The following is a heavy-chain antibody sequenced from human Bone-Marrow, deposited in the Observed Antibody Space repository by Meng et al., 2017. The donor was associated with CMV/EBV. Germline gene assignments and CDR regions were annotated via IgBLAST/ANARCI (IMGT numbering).Heavy chain of an antibody. CDR1: GFRFASYA. J-gene: IGHJ4*02. CDR2: IRGSGGTT. CDR3: AKGNVVIIPAATDY. D-gene: IGHD2-2*01. V-gene: IGHV3-23*01. Sequence: GESLKISCVASGFRFASYAMNWVRQAPGKGLEWVSSIRGSGGTTSYADSVRGRFTTSRDNSQNTLYLQMNSLRAEDTAVYYCAKGNVVIIPAATDYWGQGTLVTVSS.